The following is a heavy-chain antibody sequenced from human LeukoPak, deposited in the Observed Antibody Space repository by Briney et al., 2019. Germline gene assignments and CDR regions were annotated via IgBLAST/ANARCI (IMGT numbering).Heavy chain of an antibody. D-gene: IGHD6-13*01. CDR3: ARDTAAADPYYFDY. Sequence: ASVKVSCKAPGYTFTGYYMHWVRQAPGQGLEWMGWINPNSGGTNYAQKFQGRVTMTRDTSISTAYMELSRLRSDDTAVYYCARDTAAADPYYFDYWGQGTLVTVSS. V-gene: IGHV1-2*02. CDR2: INPNSGGT. CDR1: GYTFTGYY. J-gene: IGHJ4*02.